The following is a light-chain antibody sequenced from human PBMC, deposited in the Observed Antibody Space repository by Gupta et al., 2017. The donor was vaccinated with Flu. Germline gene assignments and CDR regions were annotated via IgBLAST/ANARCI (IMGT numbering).Light chain of an antibody. V-gene: IGKV3-15*01. CDR1: QSVSSN. J-gene: IGKJ4*01. CDR3: QQYKNWPSVT. Sequence: EIVMTQSPATLSVSPGERATLSCRASQSVSSNLAWYQQKPGQAPRLLIYGASTRDTGIPARFSGSGYGKDVTLTISSRQEEEFAGYYCQQYKNWPSVTFGRGTKVEIK. CDR2: GAS.